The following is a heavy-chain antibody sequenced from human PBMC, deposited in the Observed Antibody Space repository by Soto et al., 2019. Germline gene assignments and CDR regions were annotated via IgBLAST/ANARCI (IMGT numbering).Heavy chain of an antibody. J-gene: IGHJ4*02. CDR2: MNPNSGNT. D-gene: IGHD1-26*01. Sequence: QVQLVQSGAEVKKPGASVKVSCKASGYTFTSYDINWVRQATGQGLEWMGWMNPNSGNTGYAQKFQGRVTMTRNTSISTAYMELSSLISEDTAVYYCARGLSRSGSYWFDYWGQGPLVTVSS. CDR1: GYTFTSYD. CDR3: ARGLSRSGSYWFDY. V-gene: IGHV1-8*01.